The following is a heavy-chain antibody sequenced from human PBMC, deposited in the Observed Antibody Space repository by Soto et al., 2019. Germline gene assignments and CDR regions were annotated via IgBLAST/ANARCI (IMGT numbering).Heavy chain of an antibody. Sequence: GGSLRLSCTAFGFSFSSYALSWVRQAPGKGLEWVSTISGSDGKTYYADSVKGRFSISRDTSKTTLYLEMTSLRVEDTAVYYCARWSFLDYWGQGTRVTVSS. CDR3: ARWSFLDY. CDR2: ISGSDGKT. CDR1: GFSFSSYA. V-gene: IGHV3-23*01. D-gene: IGHD1-26*01. J-gene: IGHJ4*02.